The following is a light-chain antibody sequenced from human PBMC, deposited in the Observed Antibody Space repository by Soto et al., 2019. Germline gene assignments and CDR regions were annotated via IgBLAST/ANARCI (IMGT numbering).Light chain of an antibody. Sequence: QSVLTQPASVSGSPGQSITISCTGTTSDIGGYNYVSWYQQHPGKAPKVIIYEVINRPSGVSTRFSGSRSGNTASLTISGLQAEDEADYYCSSYTSKNIPVVFGGGTKVTVL. V-gene: IGLV2-14*01. CDR3: SSYTSKNIPVV. CDR1: TSDIGGYNY. CDR2: EVI. J-gene: IGLJ2*01.